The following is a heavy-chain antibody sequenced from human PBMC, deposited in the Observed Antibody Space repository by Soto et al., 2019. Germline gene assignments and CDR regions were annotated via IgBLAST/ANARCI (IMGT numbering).Heavy chain of an antibody. CDR1: GGTFSSYA. V-gene: IGHV1-69*01. D-gene: IGHD3-3*01. J-gene: IGHJ6*02. Sequence: QVQLVQSGAEVKKPGSSVKVSCKASGGTFSSYAISWVRQAPGQGLEWMGGIIPIFGTANYAQKFQSRVTITADESTSTAYMELSSLRSEDTAVYYCARVVTIFGVVDETAGYYGMDVWGQGTTVTVSS. CDR2: IIPIFGTA. CDR3: ARVVTIFGVVDETAGYYGMDV.